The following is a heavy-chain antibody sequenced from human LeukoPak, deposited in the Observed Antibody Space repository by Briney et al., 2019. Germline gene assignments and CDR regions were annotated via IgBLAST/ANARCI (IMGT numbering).Heavy chain of an antibody. J-gene: IGHJ4*02. V-gene: IGHV3-33*08. D-gene: IGHD3-10*01. CDR3: AGDQARGSGIYDDY. Sequence: PGGSLRLSCAASGFTFSIYWMHWVRQAPAKGLEGVAVIWHDGSKKYYADSVKGRFTISRDNSKNTVYLQMHSLRVEDTAVYHCAGDQARGSGIYDDYWGQGTLVTVSS. CDR1: GFTFSIYW. CDR2: IWHDGSKK.